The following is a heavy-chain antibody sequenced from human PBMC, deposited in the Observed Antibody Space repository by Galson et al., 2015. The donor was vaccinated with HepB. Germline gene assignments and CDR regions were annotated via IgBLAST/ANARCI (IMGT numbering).Heavy chain of an antibody. CDR3: PSGRGFWRGYSQDY. CDR2: IYSDGSI. Sequence: SLRLSCAASGVTVSNNYMSWVRQAPGMGLEWVSVIYSDGSIYYIDSVKGRFTISSDNSTNTVYLQMNSLRAADTAVYYCPSGRGFWRGYSQDYWGQGTLVTVSS. CDR1: GVTVSNNY. V-gene: IGHV3-66*02. D-gene: IGHD3-3*01. J-gene: IGHJ4*02.